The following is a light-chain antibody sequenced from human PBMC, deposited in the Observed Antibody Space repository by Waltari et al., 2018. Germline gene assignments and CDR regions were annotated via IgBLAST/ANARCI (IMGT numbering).Light chain of an antibody. Sequence: QAVVTQEPSLTVSPGGTVTPTCGSSTGFVTSVRYPYWFQQKPGQAPKTLIYDTSNKHSWTPARFSGSLVGGKAALTLSGAQPEDEADYYCLLSYSGGRRVFGGGTKLTVL. J-gene: IGLJ3*02. CDR3: LLSYSGGRRV. CDR2: DTS. V-gene: IGLV7-46*01. CDR1: TGFVTSVRY.